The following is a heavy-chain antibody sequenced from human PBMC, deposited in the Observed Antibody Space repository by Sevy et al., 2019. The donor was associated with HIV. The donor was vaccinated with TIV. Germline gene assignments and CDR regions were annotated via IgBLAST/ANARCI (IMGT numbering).Heavy chain of an antibody. Sequence: GGSLRLSCAASGFSFSSYGMHWIRQAPGKGLEWMSYIQYDGSNKDDAYSVKGRFTISRDNSKNTLYLQMNSLRVEDTAVFYCVKERGGEGGDHWGQGTPVAVSS. D-gene: IGHD2-21*01. V-gene: IGHV3-30*02. CDR1: GFSFSSYG. CDR3: VKERGGEGGDH. J-gene: IGHJ4*02. CDR2: IQYDGSNK.